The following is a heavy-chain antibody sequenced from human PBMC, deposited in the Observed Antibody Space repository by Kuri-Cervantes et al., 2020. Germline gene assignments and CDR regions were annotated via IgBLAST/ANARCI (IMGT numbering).Heavy chain of an antibody. D-gene: IGHD1-26*01. Sequence: GGSLRLSCAASGFTFSTFGIHWVRQAPGKGLEWVAAIWYDGNKKYYADSVEGRFTISRDNSKNTVYLQMDSLRAEDTALYYCARDPSGGYYTAFDSWGQGTLVTVSS. V-gene: IGHV3-33*01. J-gene: IGHJ4*02. CDR1: GFTFSTFG. CDR3: ARDPSGGYYTAFDS. CDR2: IWYDGNKK.